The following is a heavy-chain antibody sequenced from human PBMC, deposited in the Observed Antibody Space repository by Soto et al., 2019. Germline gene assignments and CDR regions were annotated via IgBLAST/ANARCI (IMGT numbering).Heavy chain of an antibody. J-gene: IGHJ6*04. Sequence: PWGSRRLSCVASGFTFRSYTMNWVRQAPGKGLEWVSAIRGFSPYTFYADSVKGRFTISRDNAKNSLYLQMNSLRAEDTAVYYCARDRGYDAHDYYYNATEAWGKGTMVIVSS. D-gene: IGHD2-15*01. CDR1: GFTFRSYT. V-gene: IGHV3-21*01. CDR2: IRGFSPYT. CDR3: ARDRGYDAHDYYYNATEA.